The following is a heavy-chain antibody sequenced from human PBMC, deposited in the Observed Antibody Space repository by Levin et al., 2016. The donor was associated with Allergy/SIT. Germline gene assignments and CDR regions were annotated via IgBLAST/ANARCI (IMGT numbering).Heavy chain of an antibody. CDR3: ARDSPTVTFGY. Sequence: WVRQAPGQGLEWMGWISAYNGNTNYAQKLQGRVTMTTDTSTSTAYMELRSLRSDDTAVYYCARDSPTVTFGYWGQGTLVTVSS. J-gene: IGHJ4*02. D-gene: IGHD4-17*01. V-gene: IGHV1-18*01. CDR2: ISAYNGNT.